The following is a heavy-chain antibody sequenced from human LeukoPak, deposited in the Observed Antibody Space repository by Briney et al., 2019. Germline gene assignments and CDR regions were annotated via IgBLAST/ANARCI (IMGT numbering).Heavy chain of an antibody. CDR1: AYTFTGYY. J-gene: IGHJ4*02. CDR3: ARAYYHDSSGHYSLDY. V-gene: IGHV1-2*02. D-gene: IGHD3-22*01. Sequence: ASVKVSCKASAYTFTGYYINWVRQAPGQGLELMGWINPNSGGTHCSQKFQGRVTMTRDTSITTAYMGLSRLTSDDTAVYYCARAYYHDSSGHYSLDYWGQGTLVTVSS. CDR2: INPNSGGT.